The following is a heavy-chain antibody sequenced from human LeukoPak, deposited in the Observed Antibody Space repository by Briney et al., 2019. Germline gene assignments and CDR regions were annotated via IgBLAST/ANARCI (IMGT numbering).Heavy chain of an antibody. CDR1: GGSFSGYY. V-gene: IGHV4-34*01. D-gene: IGHD3-22*01. Sequence: PSETLSLTCAVYGGSFSGYYWSWIRQPPGKGLEWIGEINHSGSTNYNPSLKSRVTISVDTSKNQFSLKLSSVTAADTAVYYCAGGNLLHWFDPWGQGTLVTVSS. J-gene: IGHJ5*02. CDR3: AGGNLLHWFDP. CDR2: INHSGST.